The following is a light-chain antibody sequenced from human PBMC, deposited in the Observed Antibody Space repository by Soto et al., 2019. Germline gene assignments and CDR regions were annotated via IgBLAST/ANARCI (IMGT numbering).Light chain of an antibody. CDR1: SSNIGSNT. J-gene: IGLJ2*01. CDR2: SNN. V-gene: IGLV1-44*01. Sequence: QSVLTQPPSASGTPGQRVTISCSGSSSNIGSNTVNWYQQLPGTAPKLLIYSNNQRPSGVPDRFSGSKSGTSASLAISGLQSEDEADYYCAAWDDSLKGVVFGRGTKLTVL. CDR3: AAWDDSLKGVV.